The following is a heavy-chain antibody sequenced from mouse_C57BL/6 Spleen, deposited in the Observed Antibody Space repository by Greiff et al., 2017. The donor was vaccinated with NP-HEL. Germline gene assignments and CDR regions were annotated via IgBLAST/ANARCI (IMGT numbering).Heavy chain of an antibody. Sequence: VKLMESGAELVRPGASVTLSCKASGYTFTDYEMHWVKQTPVHGLEWIGAIDPETGGTAYNQKFKGKAILTADKSSSTAYMELRSLTSEDSAVYYCTREDPGDYWGQGTTLTVSS. CDR1: GYTFTDYE. V-gene: IGHV1-15*01. CDR2: IDPETGGT. J-gene: IGHJ2*01. CDR3: TREDPGDY.